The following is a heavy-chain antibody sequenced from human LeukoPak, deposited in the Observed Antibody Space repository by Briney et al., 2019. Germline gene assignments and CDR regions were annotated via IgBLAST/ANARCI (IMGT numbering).Heavy chain of an antibody. D-gene: IGHD5-24*01. Sequence: PSETLSLTCTVSGGSINSYYWSWIRQPPGKGLEWIGYIYYSGSTNYNPSLKSRVTMSVDTSKNQFSLKLSSVTAADTAMYYCARVGGYNSPLDYWGQGTLVTVSS. CDR3: ARVGGYNSPLDY. CDR1: GGSINSYY. V-gene: IGHV4-59*01. CDR2: IYYSGST. J-gene: IGHJ4*02.